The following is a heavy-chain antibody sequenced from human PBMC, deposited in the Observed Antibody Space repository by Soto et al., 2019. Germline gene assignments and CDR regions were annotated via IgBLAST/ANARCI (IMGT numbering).Heavy chain of an antibody. CDR1: GGSVSSYS. Sequence: SETLSLTCTVSGGSVSSYSWSWIRLPPGKGLEWIGYIYYTGSTNYNPSLKSRVTISVDTPKNQFSLKLSSLTAADTAVYYCARISGPLYQYYYMDVWGKGTTVTVSS. V-gene: IGHV4-59*08. CDR3: ARISGPLYQYYYMDV. CDR2: IYYTGST. J-gene: IGHJ6*03.